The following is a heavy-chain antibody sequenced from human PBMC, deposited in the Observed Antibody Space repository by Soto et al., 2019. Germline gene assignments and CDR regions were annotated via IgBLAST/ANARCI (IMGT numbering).Heavy chain of an antibody. CDR2: IYYSGST. CDR1: GGSISSGDYY. D-gene: IGHD1-20*01. V-gene: IGHV4-30-4*03. J-gene: IGHJ5*02. CDR3: DRAHRYTWFDA. Sequence: SETLSLTCTVSGGSISSGDYYWSWIRQPPGKGLEWIGYIYYSGSTYYNPSLKSRVTISVDTSKNQFSLKLSSVTAADPAVYYWDRAHRYTWFDACGEGTVVTVSS.